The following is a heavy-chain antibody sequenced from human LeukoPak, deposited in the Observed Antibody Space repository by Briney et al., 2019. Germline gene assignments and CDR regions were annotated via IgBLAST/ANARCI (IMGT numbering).Heavy chain of an antibody. CDR1: GFTFSSYA. CDR2: ISYDGSNK. Sequence: GGSLRLSCAASGFTFSSYAMHWVRQAPGKGLEWVAVISYDGSNKYYADSVKGRFTISRDNSKNTLYLQMNSLRAEDTAVYYCARAPVVPAAIDYYYYYMDVWGKGTTVTVSS. V-gene: IGHV3-30-3*01. D-gene: IGHD2-2*02. J-gene: IGHJ6*03. CDR3: ARAPVVPAAIDYYYYYMDV.